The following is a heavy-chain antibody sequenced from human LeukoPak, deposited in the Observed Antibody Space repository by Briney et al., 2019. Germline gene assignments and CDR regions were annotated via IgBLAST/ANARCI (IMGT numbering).Heavy chain of an antibody. V-gene: IGHV1-3*01. CDR1: GYTFTSYA. Sequence: ASVTVSCKASGYTFTSYAMHWVRQAPGQRLEWMGWINAGNGNTKYSQKFQGRVTITRDTSASTAYMELSSLRSEDTAVYYCASNIPQQPGVFDYWGQGTLVTVSS. J-gene: IGHJ4*02. CDR3: ASNIPQQPGVFDY. D-gene: IGHD6-13*01. CDR2: INAGNGNT.